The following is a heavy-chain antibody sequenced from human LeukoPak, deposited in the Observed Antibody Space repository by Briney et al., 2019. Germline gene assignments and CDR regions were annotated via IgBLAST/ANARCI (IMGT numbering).Heavy chain of an antibody. J-gene: IGHJ6*02. Sequence: GGSLRLSCEASGFIFSSFAMSWVRQAPGKGLEWVSAISGRGDSTFYADSVKGRFTISRENAKNSLYLQMNSLRAGDTAVYHCARAEDYYGSGSYYGMDVWGQGTTVTISS. V-gene: IGHV3-23*01. CDR2: ISGRGDST. CDR1: GFIFSSFA. CDR3: ARAEDYYGSGSYYGMDV. D-gene: IGHD3-10*01.